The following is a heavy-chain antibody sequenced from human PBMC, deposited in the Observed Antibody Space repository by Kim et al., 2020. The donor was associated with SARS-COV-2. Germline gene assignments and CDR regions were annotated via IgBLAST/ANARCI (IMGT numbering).Heavy chain of an antibody. CDR1: GFTFSRYW. CDR3: AREMWWDDY. J-gene: IGHJ4*02. D-gene: IGHD2-21*01. Sequence: GGSLRLSCAASGFTFSRYWMSWVRQAPGKGLEWVANIKQDESEKYYVDSVKGRFTISRDNAKNSLYLQMNSLRAEDTAVYYCAREMWWDDYWGQGTLVTVSS. CDR2: IKQDESEK. V-gene: IGHV3-7*01.